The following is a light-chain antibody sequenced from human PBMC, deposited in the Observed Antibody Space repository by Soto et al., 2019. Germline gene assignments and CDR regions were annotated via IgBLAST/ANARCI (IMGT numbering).Light chain of an antibody. V-gene: IGLV2-14*01. J-gene: IGLJ3*02. CDR1: SSDVGGYNH. Sequence: QSALTQPASVSGSPGQSITISCTGTSSDVGGYNHVSWYQQHSGKVPKVIIYEASNRPSGVSDRFSGSKSGNTASLTISGLQPADEADYYCNSYTNTDTFWVFGGGTKVTVL. CDR3: NSYTNTDTFWV. CDR2: EAS.